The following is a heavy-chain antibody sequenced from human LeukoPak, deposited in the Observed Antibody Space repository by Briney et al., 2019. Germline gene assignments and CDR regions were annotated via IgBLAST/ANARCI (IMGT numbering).Heavy chain of an antibody. J-gene: IGHJ3*02. CDR1: GGSFSDYF. V-gene: IGHV4-34*01. CDR3: ARERGNNYYDSSGYYPKAFDI. CDR2: INHSGGT. D-gene: IGHD3-22*01. Sequence: SETLSLTCAVYGGSFSDYFWSWIRQSPGKGLEWIGEINHSGGTNYNPSLKSRVTISVDTSKNQFSLKLSSVTAADTAVYYCARERGNNYYDSSGYYPKAFDIWGQGTMVTVSS.